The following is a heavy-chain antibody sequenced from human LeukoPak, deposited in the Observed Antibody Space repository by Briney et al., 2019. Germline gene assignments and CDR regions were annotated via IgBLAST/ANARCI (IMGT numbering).Heavy chain of an antibody. V-gene: IGHV3-33*01. J-gene: IGHJ6*04. CDR3: ARDAHITMVRGVIGPYYYGMDV. Sequence: PGRSLRLSCAASGFTFSSYGMHWVRQAPGKGLEWVAAIWYDGSNKYYADSVKGRFTISRDDSKNTLFLQMNSLRAEDTAVYYCARDAHITMVRGVIGPYYYGMDVWGKGTTVTVSS. CDR2: IWYDGSNK. D-gene: IGHD3-10*01. CDR1: GFTFSSYG.